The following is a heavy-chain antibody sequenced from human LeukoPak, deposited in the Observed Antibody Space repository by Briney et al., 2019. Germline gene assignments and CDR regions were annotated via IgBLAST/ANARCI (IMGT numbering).Heavy chain of an antibody. Sequence: SETLSLTCTVSGGSISSGSYYWSWIRQPAGKGLEWIGRIYTSGSTNYNPSLKSRVTISVDRSKNQFSLKLSSVTAADTAVYYCARSGLTTFDNWGQGTLVTVSS. CDR3: ARSGLTTFDN. CDR1: GGSISSGSYY. D-gene: IGHD1-1*01. J-gene: IGHJ4*02. V-gene: IGHV4-61*02. CDR2: IYTSGST.